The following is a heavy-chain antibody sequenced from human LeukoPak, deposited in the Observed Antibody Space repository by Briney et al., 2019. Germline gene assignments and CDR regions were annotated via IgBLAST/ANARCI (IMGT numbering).Heavy chain of an antibody. J-gene: IGHJ3*02. CDR2: ISGSGGST. CDR3: AKMVKRELLRDDDAFDI. V-gene: IGHV3-23*01. CDR1: GFTFSSYA. D-gene: IGHD1-26*01. Sequence: GGSLRLSCAASGFTFSSYAMSWVRQAPGKGLEWVSAISGSGGSTYYADSVKGRFTISRDNSKNTLYLQMNSLRAEDTAVYYCAKMVKRELLRDDDAFDIWGQGTMVTVSS.